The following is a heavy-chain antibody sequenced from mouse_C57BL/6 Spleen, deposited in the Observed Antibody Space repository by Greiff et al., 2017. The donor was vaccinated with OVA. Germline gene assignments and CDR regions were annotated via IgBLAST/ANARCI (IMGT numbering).Heavy chain of an antibody. D-gene: IGHD2-3*01. CDR1: GYTFTGYW. Sequence: QVQLQQSGAELMKPGASVKLSCKATGYTFTGYWIEWVKQRPGHGLEWIGEILPGSGSTNYNEKFKGKATFTADTSSNTAYMQLSSLTTEDSAIYYCARSQDGGWLLRYYAMDYWGQGTSVTVSS. J-gene: IGHJ4*01. V-gene: IGHV1-9*01. CDR3: ARSQDGGWLLRYYAMDY. CDR2: ILPGSGST.